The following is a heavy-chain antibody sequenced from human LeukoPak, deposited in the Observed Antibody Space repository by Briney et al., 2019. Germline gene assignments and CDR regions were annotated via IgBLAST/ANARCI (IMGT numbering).Heavy chain of an antibody. CDR3: ARGTRITMVRGVIEFTDFDY. Sequence: ASVKVSCKASGYTFTGYYMHWVRQAPGQGLEGMGWVNPNSGGTNYAQKFQGRVTMTRDTSISTAYMELSRLRSDDTAVYYCARGTRITMVRGVIEFTDFDYWGQGTLVTVSS. CDR2: VNPNSGGT. D-gene: IGHD3-10*01. CDR1: GYTFTGYY. V-gene: IGHV1-2*02. J-gene: IGHJ4*02.